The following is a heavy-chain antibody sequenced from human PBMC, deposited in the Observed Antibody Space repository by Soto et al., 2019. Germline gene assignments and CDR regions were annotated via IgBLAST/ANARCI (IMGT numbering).Heavy chain of an antibody. CDR1: GYRFTDYW. CDR3: ARHVRDVTGSRNLGS. V-gene: IGHV5-51*01. D-gene: IGHD2-15*01. Sequence: EVQLVQSGEEVKEPGESLRISCKASGYRFTDYWVGWVRQMPGKGLEWMGIINPADSDTRYSPSFQGQVTISVDKSINTVYLQWSSLKTEDTAMYFCARHVRDVTGSRNLGSWGQGTLVSVSS. J-gene: IGHJ5*01. CDR2: INPADSDT.